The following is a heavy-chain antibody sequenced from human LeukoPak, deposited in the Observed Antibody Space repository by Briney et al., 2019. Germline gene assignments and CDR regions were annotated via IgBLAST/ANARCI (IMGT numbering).Heavy chain of an antibody. D-gene: IGHD3-10*01. J-gene: IGHJ4*02. V-gene: IGHV1-18*04. Sequence: ASVNVSCKASGYTLPSYGISWVRQAPGQGREWMGWICAYNGNRNYAQKLQGRVTMTTDTSTSTAYMELRSLRSDDTAVYYCARMGYGSGSYYFDYWGQGTLVTVSS. CDR1: GYTLPSYG. CDR3: ARMGYGSGSYYFDY. CDR2: ICAYNGNR.